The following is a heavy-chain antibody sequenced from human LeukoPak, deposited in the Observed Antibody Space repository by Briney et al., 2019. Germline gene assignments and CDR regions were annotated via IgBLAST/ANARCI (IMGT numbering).Heavy chain of an antibody. CDR1: GYTFTSYD. Sequence: GASVKVSCKASGYTFTSYDINWVRQATGQGLEWMGWMNPNSGNTGYAQKFQGRVTMTRNTSISTAYMELSSLRSEDTAVYYCARVSNYDFWSGYSYYFDYWGQGTLVTVSS. V-gene: IGHV1-8*01. J-gene: IGHJ4*02. D-gene: IGHD3-3*01. CDR3: ARVSNYDFWSGYSYYFDY. CDR2: MNPNSGNT.